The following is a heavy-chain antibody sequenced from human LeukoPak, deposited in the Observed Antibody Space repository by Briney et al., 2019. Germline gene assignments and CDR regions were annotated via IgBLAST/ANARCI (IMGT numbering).Heavy chain of an antibody. CDR3: ARRRRYCSSTSCYDWFDP. J-gene: IGHJ5*02. CDR1: GFTVSSNY. V-gene: IGHV3-53*01. CDR2: IYSGGST. D-gene: IGHD2-2*01. Sequence: GGSLRLSCAASGFTVSSNYMSWVRQAPGKGLEWVSVIYSGGSTYYADSVKGRFTISRDNSKNTLYLQMNSLRAEDTAVYYCARRRRYCSSTSCYDWFDPWGQGTLVTVS.